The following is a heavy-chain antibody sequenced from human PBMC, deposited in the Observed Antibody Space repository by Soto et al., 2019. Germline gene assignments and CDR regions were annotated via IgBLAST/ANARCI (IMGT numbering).Heavy chain of an antibody. CDR2: VSSSSSTT. CDR1: GFIFSSCS. D-gene: IGHD2-15*01. V-gene: IGHV3-48*02. Sequence: CLIRSCAASGFIFSSCSMDWVRQAGGKGLEWLSYVSSSSSTTYYADSVKGRFTISRGSARNSLYMQMNRLRDDDTAVYYCARPTSDCSAGSCFEHWGLGTLVT. J-gene: IGHJ4*02. CDR3: ARPTSDCSAGSCFEH.